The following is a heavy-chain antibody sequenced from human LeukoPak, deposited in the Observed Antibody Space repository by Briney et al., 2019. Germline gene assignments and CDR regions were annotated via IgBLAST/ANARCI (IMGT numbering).Heavy chain of an antibody. V-gene: IGHV3-53*01. CDR3: AGDREVVTAKAQMDV. CDR2: IYSDTNT. CDR1: GFTVSTNH. Sequence: GGSLRLSCEVSGFTVSTNHMSWVRQAPGKGLEWVSVIYSDTNTYYADSVKGRFTISRDNSKNTVFLQMNSLRAEDTAVYYCAGDREVVTAKAQMDVWGKGTTVTVSS. J-gene: IGHJ6*04. D-gene: IGHD2-21*02.